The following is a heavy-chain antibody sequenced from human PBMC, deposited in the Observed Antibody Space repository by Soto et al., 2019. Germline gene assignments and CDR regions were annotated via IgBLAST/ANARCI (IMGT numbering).Heavy chain of an antibody. Sequence: EVQLVESGGGLVQPGGSLRLSCAASGFTFSSYAMHWVRQATGKGLEWVSAIGTAGDTYYPGSVKGRFTISRENAKNSLYLQMNSLRAGDTAVYYCARDGEGSSSWEKGETYWYFDLWGRGTLVTVSS. D-gene: IGHD6-13*01. CDR2: IGTAGDT. V-gene: IGHV3-13*01. CDR1: GFTFSSYA. J-gene: IGHJ2*01. CDR3: ARDGEGSSSWEKGETYWYFDL.